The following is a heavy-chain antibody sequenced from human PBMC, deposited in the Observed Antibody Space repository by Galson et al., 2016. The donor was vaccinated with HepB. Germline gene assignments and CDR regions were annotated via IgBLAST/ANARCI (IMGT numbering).Heavy chain of an antibody. V-gene: IGHV3-74*01. D-gene: IGHD5-24*01. CDR1: GFPFNSFW. J-gene: IGHJ4*02. Sequence: SLRLSFAASGFPFNSFWMDWVRQAPGKGLVWVSRLTSEGLTTYADFVEGRFSISRDNARNTLLLQMDSLRVEDTAVYYCARENHGRFDYWGQGALVSVSS. CDR3: ARENHGRFDY. CDR2: LTSEGLT.